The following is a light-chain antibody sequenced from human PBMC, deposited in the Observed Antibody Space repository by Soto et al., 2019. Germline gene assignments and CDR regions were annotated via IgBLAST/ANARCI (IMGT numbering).Light chain of an antibody. CDR2: DAS. J-gene: IGKJ1*01. CDR1: QGISSA. Sequence: AIQLTQSPSSLSASVGDRVTITCRASQGISSALAWYQQKPGKAPKLLIYDASSLESGVPSRFSGSGSGTDFTLTISSLQPLDFATYYCQQFNSYPRTFGQGTRVDIK. CDR3: QQFNSYPRT. V-gene: IGKV1-13*02.